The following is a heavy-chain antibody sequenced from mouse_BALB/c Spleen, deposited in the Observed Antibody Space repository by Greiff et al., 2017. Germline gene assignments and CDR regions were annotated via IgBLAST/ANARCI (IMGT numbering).Heavy chain of an antibody. CDR3: AREYGNYDWYFDV. D-gene: IGHD2-10*02. J-gene: IGHJ1*01. V-gene: IGHV1-82*01. CDR1: GYAFSSSW. CDR2: IYPGDGDT. Sequence: QVQLQQSGPELVKPGASVKISCKASGYAFSSSWMNWVKQRPGQGLEWIGRIYPGDGDTNYNGKFKGKATLTADKSSSTAYMQLSSLTSVDSAVYFCAREYGNYDWYFDVWGAGTTVTVSS.